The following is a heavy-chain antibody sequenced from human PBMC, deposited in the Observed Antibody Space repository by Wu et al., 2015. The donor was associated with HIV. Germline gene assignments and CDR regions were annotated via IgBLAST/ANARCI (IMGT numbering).Heavy chain of an antibody. CDR3: ARDKGGYGSGSQRVFQH. D-gene: IGHD3-10*01. CDR1: GYTFTSYY. J-gene: IGHJ1*01. V-gene: IGHV1-46*01. Sequence: VQLGCSRGAEVKKPGASVKVSCKASGYTFTSYYMHWVRQAPGQGLEWMGIINPSGGSTSYAQKFQGRVTMTRDTSTSTVYMELSSLRSEDTAVYYCARDKGGYGSGSQRVFQHWGQGTLVTVSS. CDR2: INPSGGST.